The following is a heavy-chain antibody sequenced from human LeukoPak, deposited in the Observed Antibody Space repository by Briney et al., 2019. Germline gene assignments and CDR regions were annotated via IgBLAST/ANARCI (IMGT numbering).Heavy chain of an antibody. CDR2: INWNGGST. D-gene: IGHD2-2*01. CDR3: AKEAADIVVVPAAMMDS. CDR1: GFIFDDFG. V-gene: IGHV3-20*04. J-gene: IGHJ5*01. Sequence: GGSLRLSCTVSGFIFDDFGMSWVRQAPGKGLEWVSGINWNGGSTGYADSVKGRFTISRDNSKNTLYLQMNSLRAEDTAVYYCAKEAADIVVVPAAMMDSWGQGTLVTVSS.